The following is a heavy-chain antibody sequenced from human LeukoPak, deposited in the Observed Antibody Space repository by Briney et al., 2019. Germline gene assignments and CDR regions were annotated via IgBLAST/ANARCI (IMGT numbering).Heavy chain of an antibody. CDR1: GGSISSYY. V-gene: IGHV4-59*08. Sequence: SETLSLTCTVSGGSISSYYWSWIRQPPGKGLEWIGYISNTGSTKYNPSLKSRATISLDTSKNQFSLKLSSVTAADTAVYYCARLLAYCGGDCYVLDYWGQGTLVTVSS. D-gene: IGHD2-21*02. CDR3: ARLLAYCGGDCYVLDY. J-gene: IGHJ4*02. CDR2: ISNTGST.